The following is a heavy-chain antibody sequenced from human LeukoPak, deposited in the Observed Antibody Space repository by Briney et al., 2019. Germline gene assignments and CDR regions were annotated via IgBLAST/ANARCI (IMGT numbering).Heavy chain of an antibody. J-gene: IGHJ6*02. Sequence: SESLSLTCTVSGGSVSSGSYYWSWIRQPPGKGLEWIGYIYYSGSTNYNPSLKSRVTVSVDTSKNQFSLKLSSVTAADTAVYYCASGRGCGGDCSNYYYGMDVWGQGTTVTVSS. D-gene: IGHD2-21*02. CDR2: IYYSGST. V-gene: IGHV4-61*01. CDR3: ASGRGCGGDCSNYYYGMDV. CDR1: GGSVSSGSYY.